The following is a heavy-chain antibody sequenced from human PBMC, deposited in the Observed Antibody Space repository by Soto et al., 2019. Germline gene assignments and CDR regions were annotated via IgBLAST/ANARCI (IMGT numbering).Heavy chain of an antibody. J-gene: IGHJ4*02. CDR3: ARDRVYTGGSDADY. CDR1: GYTFSNYA. CDR2: INTGSGYT. D-gene: IGHD2-8*02. V-gene: IGHV1-18*01. Sequence: QVHLVQSGAEVKKPGSSVRVSCKTSGYTFSNYAISWVRQAPGQGLEWMGWINTGSGYTNYAHDRVTMTKDASTYRAYLEVKSLRSDDTAIYYCARDRVYTGGSDADYWGQGTLVTVSS.